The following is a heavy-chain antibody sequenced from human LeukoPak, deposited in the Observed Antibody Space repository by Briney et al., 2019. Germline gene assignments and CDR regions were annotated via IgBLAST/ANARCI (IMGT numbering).Heavy chain of an antibody. D-gene: IGHD3-9*01. CDR1: GYTFTSYY. J-gene: IGHJ4*02. CDR2: INPSGGST. Sequence: ASVEVSCKASGYTFTSYYMHWVRQAPGQGLEWMGIINPSGGSTSYAQKFQGRVTMTRDTSTSTVYMELSSLRSEDTAVYYCARVGIEYYDILTGYYEAFDYWGQGTLVTVSS. CDR3: ARVGIEYYDILTGYYEAFDY. V-gene: IGHV1-46*01.